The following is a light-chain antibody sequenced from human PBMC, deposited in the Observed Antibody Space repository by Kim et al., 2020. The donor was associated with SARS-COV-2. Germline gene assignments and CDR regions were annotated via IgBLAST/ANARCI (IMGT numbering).Light chain of an antibody. CDR3: NSFTRTRTFV. J-gene: IGLJ1*01. CDR1: SSDVGAYDY. V-gene: IGLV2-14*01. Sequence: QSTLTQPASVSGSPGQSITISCTGTSSDVGAYDYVSWYQQYPGKAPKLIIYAVNKRPSGVSSRFSGSKSGSTASLTISGLQPDDEADYYCNSFTRTRTFVFGTGTKV. CDR2: AVN.